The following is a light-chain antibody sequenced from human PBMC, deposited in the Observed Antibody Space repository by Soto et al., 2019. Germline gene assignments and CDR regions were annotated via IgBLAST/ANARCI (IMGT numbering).Light chain of an antibody. V-gene: IGKV4-1*01. J-gene: IGKJ2*03. CDR1: QSVLYSSNNKNY. Sequence: DIVMTQSPDSLAVSLGERATINCKSSQSVLYSSNNKNYLAWYQQKPGQPPKLLIYWTSTRESGVPDRFSGSGSGTDFTLTISSLQAEDVEVYYCQQDYSTQYGFGQGTTLEIK. CDR2: WTS. CDR3: QQDYSTQYG.